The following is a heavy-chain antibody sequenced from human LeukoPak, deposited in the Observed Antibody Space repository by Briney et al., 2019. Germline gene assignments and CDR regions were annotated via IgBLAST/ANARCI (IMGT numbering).Heavy chain of an antibody. CDR1: GYTFTGYY. D-gene: IGHD3-22*01. Sequence: GASVKVSCKASGYTFTGYYTHWVRQAPGQGLEWMGWINPNSGGTNYAQKFQGRVTMTRDTSISTAYMELSRLRSDDTAVYYCARHYYDSSGYQSWGQGTLVTVSS. J-gene: IGHJ4*02. CDR3: ARHYYDSSGYQS. V-gene: IGHV1-2*02. CDR2: INPNSGGT.